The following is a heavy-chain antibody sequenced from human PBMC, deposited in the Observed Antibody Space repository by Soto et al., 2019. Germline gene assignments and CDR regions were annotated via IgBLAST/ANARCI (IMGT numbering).Heavy chain of an antibody. Sequence: LNHSCAVSEFTFSSYAWVWVRQAPGKGLEWVSAIAGSGGSTYYADSVKGRFTISRDNSKNTLSLQMNSLRAEDSAVYYCAKDRGSSIPSHPFDYWGQGTLVTFSS. D-gene: IGHD6-13*01. CDR3: AKDRGSSIPSHPFDY. CDR2: IAGSGGST. V-gene: IGHV3-23*01. J-gene: IGHJ4*02. CDR1: EFTFSSYA.